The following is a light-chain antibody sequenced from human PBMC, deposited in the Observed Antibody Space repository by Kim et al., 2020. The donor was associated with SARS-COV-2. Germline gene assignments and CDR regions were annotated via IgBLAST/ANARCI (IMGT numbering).Light chain of an antibody. CDR2: DVS. CDR3: QQYTNYWT. V-gene: IGKV1-5*01. CDR1: QSISGW. Sequence: SASVGDRVTITCRASQSISGWLAWYQQKPGRDPKVLIYDVSTLQSGVPSRFSGSGSGTEFTLTISSLQPDDIATYYCQQYTNYWTFGQGTKVDIK. J-gene: IGKJ1*01.